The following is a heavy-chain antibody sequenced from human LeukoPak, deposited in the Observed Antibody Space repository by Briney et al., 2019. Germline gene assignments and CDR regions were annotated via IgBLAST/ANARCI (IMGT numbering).Heavy chain of an antibody. Sequence: GGSLRLSCAATGFTFSSYGMHWVRQAPGKGLEWVAVIWYDGSNKYYADSVKGRFTISRDNSKNTLYLQMNSLRAEDTAVYYCARAGIVGALDYWGQGTLVTVSS. CDR1: GFTFSSYG. CDR2: IWYDGSNK. D-gene: IGHD1-26*01. J-gene: IGHJ4*02. CDR3: ARAGIVGALDY. V-gene: IGHV3-33*01.